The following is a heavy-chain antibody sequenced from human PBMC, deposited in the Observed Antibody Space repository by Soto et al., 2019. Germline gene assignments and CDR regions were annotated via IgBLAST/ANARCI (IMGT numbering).Heavy chain of an antibody. CDR1: GFTFSSYA. D-gene: IGHD5-18*01. CDR2: ISGSGGST. Sequence: GGSLRLSCAASGFTFSSYAMSWVRQAPGRGLEWVSAISGSGGSTYYADSVKGRFTISRDNSKNTLYLQMNSLRAEDTAVYYCAKLTARDYYYGMDVWGQGTTVTVSS. V-gene: IGHV3-23*01. J-gene: IGHJ6*02. CDR3: AKLTARDYYYGMDV.